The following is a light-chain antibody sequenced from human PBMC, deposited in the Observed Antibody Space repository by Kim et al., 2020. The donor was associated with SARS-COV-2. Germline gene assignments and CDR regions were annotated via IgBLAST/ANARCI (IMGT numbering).Light chain of an antibody. CDR3: SSYAGSSKVI. Sequence: GPSVTISCTGTSSDVGGYNYVSWYQLHPGKAPKLMIYEVSKRPSGVPDRFSGSKSGNTASLTVSGLQAEDEADYYCSSYAGSSKVIFGGGTQLTVL. J-gene: IGLJ2*01. CDR2: EVS. V-gene: IGLV2-8*01. CDR1: SSDVGGYNY.